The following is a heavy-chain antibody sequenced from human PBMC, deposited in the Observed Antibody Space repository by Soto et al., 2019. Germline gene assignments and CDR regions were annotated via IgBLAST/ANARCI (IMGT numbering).Heavy chain of an antibody. V-gene: IGHV3-30-3*01. CDR1: GFTFSSYA. CDR3: ARDQEVVVPAYSFDY. CDR2: ISYDGSNK. J-gene: IGHJ4*02. D-gene: IGHD2-2*01. Sequence: QVQLVESGGGVVQPGRSLRLSCADSGFTFSSYAMHWVRQAPGKGLEWVAVISYDGSNKYYADSVKGRFTISRDNSKNTLYLQMNSLRAEDTAVYYCARDQEVVVPAYSFDYWGQGTLVTVSS.